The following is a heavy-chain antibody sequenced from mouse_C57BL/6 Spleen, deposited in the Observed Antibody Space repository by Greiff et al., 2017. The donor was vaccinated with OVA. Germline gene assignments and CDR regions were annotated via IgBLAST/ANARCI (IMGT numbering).Heavy chain of an antibody. V-gene: IGHV3-6*01. Sequence: EVHLVESGPGLVKPSQSLSLTCSVTGYSITSGYYWKWIRQFPGNKLEWMGYISYDGSNNYNPSLKNRISITRDTSKNQFFLKLNSVTTEDTATYYCARETYDEGFAYWGQGTLVTVSA. J-gene: IGHJ3*01. CDR2: ISYDGSN. CDR3: ARETYDEGFAY. CDR1: GYSITSGYY. D-gene: IGHD2-12*01.